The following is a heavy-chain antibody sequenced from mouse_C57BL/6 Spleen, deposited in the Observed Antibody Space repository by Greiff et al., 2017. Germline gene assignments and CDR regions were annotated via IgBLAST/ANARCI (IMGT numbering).Heavy chain of an antibody. CDR1: GYSITSGYY. D-gene: IGHD1-1*01. J-gene: IGHJ2*01. V-gene: IGHV3-6*01. CDR2: ISYDGSN. CDR3: ARGKDYYGSSHFDY. Sequence: EVQLQESGPGLVKPSQSLSLTCSVTGYSITSGYYWNWIRQFPGNKLEWMGYISYDGSNKYNPSRKNRISITRDTSKNQFFLKLNSVTTEDTATYYCARGKDYYGSSHFDYWGQGTTRTVSS.